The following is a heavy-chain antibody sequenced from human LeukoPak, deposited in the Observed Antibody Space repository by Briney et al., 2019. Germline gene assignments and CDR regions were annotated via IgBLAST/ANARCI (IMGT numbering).Heavy chain of an antibody. CDR1: GFIFSNYS. Sequence: MSGGSLRLSCAASGFIFSNYSMNWVRQAPGKGLEWVSSIRSSSSYIYYADSVMGRFTISRDNAKNSLSLQMNSLRAEDTAVYYCARGFYTPDYWGQGTLVTVSS. CDR3: ARGFYTPDY. J-gene: IGHJ4*02. CDR2: IRSSSSYI. V-gene: IGHV3-21*01.